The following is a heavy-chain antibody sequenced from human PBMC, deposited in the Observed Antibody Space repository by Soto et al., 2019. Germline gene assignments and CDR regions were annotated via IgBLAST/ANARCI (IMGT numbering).Heavy chain of an antibody. CDR3: ARDWRHNWDAGGYYYYAMDV. D-gene: IGHD1-1*01. V-gene: IGHV4-31*03. Sequence: SETLSLTCTVSGASISSGGYYSWIRQHPGKDLEWIGYIYYSGTTYYNPSLKSRVSISIDTSNNQFSLKLSSVTAADTAVYYCARDWRHNWDAGGYYYYAMDVWGQGTTVTVSS. CDR2: IYYSGTT. J-gene: IGHJ6*02. CDR1: GASISSGGYY.